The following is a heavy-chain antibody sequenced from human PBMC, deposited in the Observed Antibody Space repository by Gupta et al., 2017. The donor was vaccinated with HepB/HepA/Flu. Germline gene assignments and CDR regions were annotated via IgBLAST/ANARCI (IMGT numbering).Heavy chain of an antibody. CDR2: INHSGST. D-gene: IGHD5-18*01. CDR3: ASLGIPDTGNYYYYYGMDV. Sequence: QVQLQQWGAGLLKPSETLSLTCAVYGGSFSGYYWSWIRQPPGKGLEWIGEINHSGSTNYNPSLKSRVTISVDTSKNQFSLKLSSVTAADTAVYYCASLGIPDTGNYYYYYGMDVWGQGTTVTVSS. CDR1: GGSFSGYY. V-gene: IGHV4-34*01. J-gene: IGHJ6*02.